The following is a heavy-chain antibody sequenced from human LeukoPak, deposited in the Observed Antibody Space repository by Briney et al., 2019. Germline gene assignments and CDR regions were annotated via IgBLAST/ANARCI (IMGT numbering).Heavy chain of an antibody. CDR1: GYSISSGYY. CDR2: IYHSGST. V-gene: IGHV4-38-2*02. Sequence: SETLSLTCTVSGYSISSGYYWGWIRQPPGKGLEWIGSIYHSGSTYYNPSLKSRVTISVDTSKNQFSLKLSSVPAADTAVYYCARASSHLQFDPWGQGTLVTVSS. J-gene: IGHJ5*02. CDR3: ARASSHLQFDP.